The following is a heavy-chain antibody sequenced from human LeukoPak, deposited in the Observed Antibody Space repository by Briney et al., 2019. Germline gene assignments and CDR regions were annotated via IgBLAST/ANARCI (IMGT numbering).Heavy chain of an antibody. D-gene: IGHD3-22*01. CDR2: ISDSGGRT. J-gene: IGHJ4*02. CDR3: AKRGVVIRVILVGFHKEAYYFDS. CDR1: GFTFSSYW. V-gene: IGHV3-23*01. Sequence: GGSLRLSCAASGFTFSSYWMSWVRQAPGKGLEWVAGISDSGGRTNYADSVKGRFTISRDNPKNTLYLQMNSLRAEDTAVYFCAKRGVVIRVILVGFHKEAYYFDSWGQGALVTVSS.